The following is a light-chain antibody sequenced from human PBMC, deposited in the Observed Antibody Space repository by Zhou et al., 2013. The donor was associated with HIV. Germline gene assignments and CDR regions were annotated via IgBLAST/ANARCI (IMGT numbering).Light chain of an antibody. V-gene: IGKV3-20*01. J-gene: IGKJ2*01. CDR3: QQYGISPYT. Sequence: EIVMTQSPATLSVSPGERATLSCRASLSVGSIFLAWYQQKPGQAPRLLIYGASNRATGIPDRFSGSESGTDFILTISRLEPEDSAVYYCQQYGISPYTFGQGTKLEIK. CDR2: GAS. CDR1: LSVGSIF.